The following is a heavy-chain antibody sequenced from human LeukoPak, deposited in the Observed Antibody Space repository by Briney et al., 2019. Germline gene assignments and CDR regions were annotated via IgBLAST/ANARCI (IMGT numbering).Heavy chain of an antibody. CDR1: GFTFSSYG. CDR2: IRVSGGST. J-gene: IGHJ2*01. D-gene: IGHD5/OR15-5a*01. CDR3: AKGADSGLYDYNWYFDL. V-gene: IGHV3-23*01. Sequence: GGSLRLSCAASGFTFSSYGMHWVRQAPGKGLEWVSAIRVSGGSTFYTDSVRSRFTISRDNSKTTVYLQMNSLRAEDTAVYYCAKGADSGLYDYNWYFDLWGRGTPVTVSS.